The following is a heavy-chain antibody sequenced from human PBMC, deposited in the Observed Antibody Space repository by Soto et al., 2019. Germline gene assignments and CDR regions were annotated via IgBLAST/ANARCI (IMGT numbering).Heavy chain of an antibody. CDR3: ARGPPSSDFYMTHYYGMDV. CDR2: TYYRSKWYN. V-gene: IGHV6-1*01. Sequence: PSQTLSLTCAISGDSVSSNSAAWNWIRQSPSRGLEWLGRTYYRSKWYNDYAVSVKSRITINPDTSKNQFSLQLNSVTPEDTAVYYCARGPPSSDFYMTHYYGMDVWGQGTTVTVSS. J-gene: IGHJ6*02. CDR1: GDSVSSNSAA. D-gene: IGHD6-19*01.